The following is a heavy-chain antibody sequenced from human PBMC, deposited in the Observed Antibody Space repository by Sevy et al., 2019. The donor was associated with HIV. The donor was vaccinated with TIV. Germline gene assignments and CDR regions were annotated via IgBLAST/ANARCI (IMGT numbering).Heavy chain of an antibody. V-gene: IGHV3-30*04. J-gene: IGHJ3*02. CDR2: ISFDGTEQ. Sequence: GGSLRLSCVGSGFSFENYALHWVREAPGKGLEWLTVISFDGTEQHYADSVKGRFTISRDNSKNTVFLQMNSLRVEDTAVYYCARFPPERAFDIWGQGTMVTVSS. CDR3: ARFPPERAFDI. CDR1: GFSFENYA.